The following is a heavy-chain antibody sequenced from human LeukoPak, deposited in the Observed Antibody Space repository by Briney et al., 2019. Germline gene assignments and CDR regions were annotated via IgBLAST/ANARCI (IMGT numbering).Heavy chain of an antibody. CDR3: AGSVVRGVIDY. D-gene: IGHD3-10*01. CDR2: LFTSGNT. J-gene: IGHJ4*02. Sequence: PSQTLSLTCTVSDGSISSDSYSWSWIRQPAGKELEFIGRLFTSGNTNYNPSLKSRVTISLDTSKNQFSLMLRSVTAADTAVYYCAGSVVRGVIDYWGQGTLVTVSS. CDR1: DGSISSDSYS. V-gene: IGHV4-61*02.